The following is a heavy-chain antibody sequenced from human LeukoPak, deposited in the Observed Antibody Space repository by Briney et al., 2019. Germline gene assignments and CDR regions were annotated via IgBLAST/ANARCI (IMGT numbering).Heavy chain of an antibody. V-gene: IGHV3-69-1*01. J-gene: IGHJ5*02. CDR1: GFTFTSYA. CDR3: TREDCSNVRCYGASDA. Sequence: GGSMRLSCVASGFTFTSYAMRWVRQAPGKGLEYVSSISSANHMYYADSVKGRFTISRDNAKNSLFLQMNNLRGEDTAVYYCTREDCSNVRCYGASDAWGQGTLVTVSS. D-gene: IGHD2-2*01. CDR2: ISSANHM.